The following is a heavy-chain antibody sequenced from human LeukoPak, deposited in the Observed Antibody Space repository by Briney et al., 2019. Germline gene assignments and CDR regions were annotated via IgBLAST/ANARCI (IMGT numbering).Heavy chain of an antibody. J-gene: IGHJ4*02. D-gene: IGHD5-18*01. CDR2: INHSGST. V-gene: IGHV4-34*01. CDR3: ARGGSSYGTRKIDY. CDR1: GGSFSGYY. Sequence: SETLSLTCAVYGGSFSGYYWSWIRQPPGKGLEWIGEINHSGSTNYNPSLKSRVTISVDTSKNQFTLKLSSVTAADTAVYYCARGGSSYGTRKIDYWGQGTLVTVSS.